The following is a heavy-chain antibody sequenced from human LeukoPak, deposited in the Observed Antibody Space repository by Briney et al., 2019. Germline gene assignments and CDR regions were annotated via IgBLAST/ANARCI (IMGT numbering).Heavy chain of an antibody. V-gene: IGHV4-31*03. Sequence: SQTLSLTCTVSGGSISSGGYYWSWIRQHPGKDLEWIGYIYYSGSTYYNPSLKSRVTISVDTSKNQFSLKLSSVTAADTAVYYCACQYYDSSGYYYGWFDPWGQGTLVAVSS. CDR2: IYYSGST. CDR3: ACQYYDSSGYYYGWFDP. CDR1: GGSISSGGYY. D-gene: IGHD3-22*01. J-gene: IGHJ5*02.